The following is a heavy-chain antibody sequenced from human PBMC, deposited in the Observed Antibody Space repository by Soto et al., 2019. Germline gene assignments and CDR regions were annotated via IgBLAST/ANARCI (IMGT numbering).Heavy chain of an antibody. Sequence: QVQLVQSGAEVKKPGASVKVSCKASGYTFTDYYMHWVRQAPGQGLEWMGWINPHGGGTNYAQKFQGRVTMTRDTSISTAYMELRRLSSDDTAVYYCARDGIAAAGIWGMDVWGQGTTVTVSS. V-gene: IGHV1-2*02. D-gene: IGHD6-13*01. CDR3: ARDGIAAAGIWGMDV. CDR2: INPHGGGT. J-gene: IGHJ6*02. CDR1: GYTFTDYY.